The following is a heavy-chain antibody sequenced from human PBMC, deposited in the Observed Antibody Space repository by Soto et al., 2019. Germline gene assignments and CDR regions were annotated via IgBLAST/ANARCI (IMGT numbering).Heavy chain of an antibody. CDR2: ISGSGGST. D-gene: IGHD2-2*01. CDR3: AKDIVVVPAAMHAFDI. J-gene: IGHJ3*02. CDR1: GFTFSSYA. Sequence: EVQLLESGGGLVQPGGSLRLSCAASGFTFSSYAMSWVRQAPGEGLEWVSAISGSGGSTYYADSVKGRFTISRDNSKNTLYLQMNSLRAEDTAVYYCAKDIVVVPAAMHAFDIWGQGTMVTVSS. V-gene: IGHV3-23*01.